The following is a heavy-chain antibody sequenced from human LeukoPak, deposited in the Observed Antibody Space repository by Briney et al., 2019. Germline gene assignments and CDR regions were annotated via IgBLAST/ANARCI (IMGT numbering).Heavy chain of an antibody. Sequence: ASVKVSCKASGYTFTGYYMHWVRQSPGQGLEWMGGINTNSGGTNYAQKLPGRVTLTRDTTISTAYLELSRLRSDDTAVYYWASASSIAARRPPYYYYYYYMDVWGKGTTVTVSS. D-gene: IGHD6-6*01. CDR2: INTNSGGT. CDR1: GYTFTGYY. V-gene: IGHV1-2*02. CDR3: ASASSIAARRPPYYYYYYYMDV. J-gene: IGHJ6*03.